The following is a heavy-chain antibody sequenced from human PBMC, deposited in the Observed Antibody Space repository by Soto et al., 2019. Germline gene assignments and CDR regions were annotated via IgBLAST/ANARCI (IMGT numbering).Heavy chain of an antibody. Sequence: SVKVSCKASGGTFSSYAISWVRQAPGQGLEWMGGIIPIFGTANYAQKFQGRVTITADESTSTAYMELSSLRSEDTAVYSCARSDIVVVPAASARYSYGMDVWGQGTTVTVSS. CDR1: GGTFSSYA. J-gene: IGHJ6*02. V-gene: IGHV1-69*13. D-gene: IGHD2-2*01. CDR2: IIPIFGTA. CDR3: ARSDIVVVPAASARYSYGMDV.